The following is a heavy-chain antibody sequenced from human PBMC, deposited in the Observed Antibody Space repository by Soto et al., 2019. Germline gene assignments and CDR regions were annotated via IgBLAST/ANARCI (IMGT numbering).Heavy chain of an antibody. J-gene: IGHJ5*01. D-gene: IGHD3-10*02. CDR1: GGSISSYY. CDR3: ASMIGDPVLSFDS. CDR2: IFYSGST. Sequence: QVQLQESGPGLVKPSETLSLTCTVSGGSISSYYWSWIRQPPGKGLEWIGFIFYSGSTSYNPSHKRRVTKSIDTSEYQFSLKLNSVTAADTAVYYCASMIGDPVLSFDSWGQGTLVAVSS. V-gene: IGHV4-59*01.